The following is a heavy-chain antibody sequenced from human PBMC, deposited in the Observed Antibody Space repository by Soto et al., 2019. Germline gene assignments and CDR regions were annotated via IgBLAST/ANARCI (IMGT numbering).Heavy chain of an antibody. J-gene: IGHJ4*02. V-gene: IGHV3-21*06. CDR2: ISSTTNYI. CDR3: ARGSEDLTSNFDY. Sequence: SLRLSCAASGFTFTRYSMNWVRQAPGKGLEWVSSISSTTNYIYYGDSMKGRFTISRDNAKNSLYLEMNSLRAEDTAVYYCARGSEDLTSNFDYWGQGTLVTVSS. CDR1: GFTFTRYS.